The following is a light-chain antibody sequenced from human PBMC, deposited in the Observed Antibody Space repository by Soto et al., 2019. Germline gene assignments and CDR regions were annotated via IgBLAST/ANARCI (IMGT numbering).Light chain of an antibody. Sequence: QSALTQPASVSGSPGQSITISCAGTSSDIGGYNYVSWHQQHPGKAPKVMIYEVSNRPSGVSNRFSGSKSGNTASLTISGLQAEDEADYYCSSYTSSSTLYVFGSGTKVT. CDR3: SSYTSSSTLYV. V-gene: IGLV2-14*01. J-gene: IGLJ1*01. CDR2: EVS. CDR1: SSDIGGYNY.